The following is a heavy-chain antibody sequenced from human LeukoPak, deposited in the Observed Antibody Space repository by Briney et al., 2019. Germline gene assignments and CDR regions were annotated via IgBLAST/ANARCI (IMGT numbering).Heavy chain of an antibody. D-gene: IGHD2-2*01. V-gene: IGHV3-21*01. CDR2: ISSSSSYI. Sequence: GGSLRLSCAASGFTFSSYSMNWVRQAPGKGLEWVSSISSSSSYICYADSVKGRFTISRDNAKNSLYLQMNSLRAEDTAVYYCARDKDIVVVPAAVIMDVWGKGTTVTVSS. CDR3: ARDKDIVVVPAAVIMDV. J-gene: IGHJ6*03. CDR1: GFTFSSYS.